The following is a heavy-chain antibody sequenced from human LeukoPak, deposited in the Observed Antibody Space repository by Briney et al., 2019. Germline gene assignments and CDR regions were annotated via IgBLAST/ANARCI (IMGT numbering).Heavy chain of an antibody. CDR1: GYTFTGYY. V-gene: IGHV1-2*02. CDR3: ARSSSSWSKSLGY. D-gene: IGHD6-13*01. J-gene: IGHJ4*02. Sequence: ASVKVSCKASGYTFTGYYMHWVRQAPGQGLEWMGWINPNSGGTNYAQKFRGRVTMTRDTSISTAYMELSRLRSDDTAVYYCARSSSSWSKSLGYWGQGTLVTVSS. CDR2: INPNSGGT.